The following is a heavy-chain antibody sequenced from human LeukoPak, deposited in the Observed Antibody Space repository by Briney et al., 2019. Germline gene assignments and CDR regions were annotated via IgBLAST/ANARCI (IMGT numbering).Heavy chain of an antibody. Sequence: PGGSLRLSCAASGFTFTNAWMSWVRRAPGKGLEWVGRIKNKGEGETTDYAAPVKGRFTISRDDSENTLFLQMHSLETEDTALYYCVWNSEHYFDFWGQGSLVTVSS. V-gene: IGHV3-15*01. CDR3: VWNSEHYFDF. CDR2: IKNKGEGETT. CDR1: GFTFTNAW. D-gene: IGHD1-7*01. J-gene: IGHJ4*02.